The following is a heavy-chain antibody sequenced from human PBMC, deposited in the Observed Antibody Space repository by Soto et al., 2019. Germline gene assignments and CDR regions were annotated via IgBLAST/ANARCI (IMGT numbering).Heavy chain of an antibody. CDR1: GFTFSSYS. V-gene: IGHV3-21*01. CDR3: ARDHDSSTYYRRCDY. J-gene: IGHJ4*02. Sequence: EVQLVESGGGLVKPGGSLRLSCAASGFTFSSYSMNWVRQAPGKGLEWVSSISSGSSYISYADSVKGRFTISRDNAKNSLYLQMNTLRAEDTAVYYCARDHDSSTYYRRCDYWGQGTLLTVSS. D-gene: IGHD3-22*01. CDR2: ISSGSSYI.